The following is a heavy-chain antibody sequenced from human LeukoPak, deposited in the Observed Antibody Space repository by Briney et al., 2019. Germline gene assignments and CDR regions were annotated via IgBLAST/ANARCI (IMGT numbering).Heavy chain of an antibody. CDR2: ITPIFGTA. CDR3: ARGPRVVAATFDYYYYMDV. Sequence: SVKVSCKASGGTFSSYAISWVRQAPGQGLEWMGGITPIFGTANYAQKFQGRVTITTDESTSTAYMELSSLRSEDTAVYYCARGPRVVAATFDYYYYMDVWGKGTTVTVSS. CDR1: GGTFSSYA. J-gene: IGHJ6*03. V-gene: IGHV1-69*05. D-gene: IGHD2-15*01.